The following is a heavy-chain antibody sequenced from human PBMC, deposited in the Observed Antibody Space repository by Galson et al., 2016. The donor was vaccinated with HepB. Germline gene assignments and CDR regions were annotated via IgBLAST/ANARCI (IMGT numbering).Heavy chain of an antibody. CDR2: IYDSGST. CDR1: GGSMSTNHY. D-gene: IGHD5-12*01. Sequence: SLTCTVSGGSMSTNHYWAWIRQPPGKGLDWIGSIYDSGSTHSTPSLKGRVTISVDTSKRQFSLKLSSVTAADTAVYYCATGMATIIQVDYWGQGTLVTVSS. J-gene: IGHJ4*02. V-gene: IGHV4-39*01. CDR3: ATGMATIIQVDY.